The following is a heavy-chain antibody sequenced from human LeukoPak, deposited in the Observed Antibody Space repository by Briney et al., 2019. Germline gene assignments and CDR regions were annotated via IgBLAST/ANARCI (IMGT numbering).Heavy chain of an antibody. J-gene: IGHJ4*02. Sequence: GGSLRLSCAASGLTFSSYWMHWVRQAPGKGLVWVSRINSDGSTTTYADSVKGRFTISRDNAMNTLYLQMNSLRAEDTAVYYCAKGGGYCSSTSCYCGYWGQGTLVTVSS. V-gene: IGHV3-74*01. CDR2: INSDGSTT. CDR1: GLTFSSYW. CDR3: AKGGGYCSSTSCYCGY. D-gene: IGHD2-2*01.